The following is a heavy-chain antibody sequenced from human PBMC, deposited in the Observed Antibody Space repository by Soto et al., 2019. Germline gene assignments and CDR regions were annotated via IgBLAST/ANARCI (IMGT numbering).Heavy chain of an antibody. CDR3: ARGYDFWSGYYQYYFDY. CDR1: GGSISSYY. D-gene: IGHD3-3*01. CDR2: IHYSGST. V-gene: IGHV4-59*01. J-gene: IGHJ4*02. Sequence: SETLSLTCTVSGGSISSYYWSWIRQPPWKGLGWIGYIHYSGSTNYNPSLKSRVTISVDTSKNQFSLKLSSVTAADTAVYYCARGYDFWSGYYQYYFDYWGQGTLVTVSS.